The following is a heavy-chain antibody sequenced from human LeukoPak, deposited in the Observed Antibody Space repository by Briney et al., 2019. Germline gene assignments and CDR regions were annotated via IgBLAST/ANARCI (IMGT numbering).Heavy chain of an antibody. J-gene: IGHJ4*02. Sequence: ASVKVSCKASGYTFTSYGISWVRQAPGQGLEWMGWISAYNGNTNYAQKLQGRVTMTTDTSTSTAYMELRSLRSDDTAVYYCARGRTNWGSGTAFDYWGQGTLVTVSS. CDR1: GYTFTSYG. V-gene: IGHV1-18*01. D-gene: IGHD7-27*01. CDR2: ISAYNGNT. CDR3: ARGRTNWGSGTAFDY.